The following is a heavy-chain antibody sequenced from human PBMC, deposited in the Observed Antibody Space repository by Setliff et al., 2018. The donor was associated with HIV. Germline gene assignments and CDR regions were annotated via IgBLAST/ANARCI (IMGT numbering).Heavy chain of an antibody. V-gene: IGHV3-23*01. Sequence: PGGSLRLSCAASGFAFGSFAMSWIRQAPGKALEWVSSITDAGLSTFYAGSVRGRFTLSRGNSRNTLFLQMNSLRGEDTALYYCVLGGLSSGWGGSWGQGTLVTVSS. CDR2: ITDAGLST. CDR1: GFAFGSFA. J-gene: IGHJ5*02. CDR3: VLGGLSSGWGGS. D-gene: IGHD6-19*01.